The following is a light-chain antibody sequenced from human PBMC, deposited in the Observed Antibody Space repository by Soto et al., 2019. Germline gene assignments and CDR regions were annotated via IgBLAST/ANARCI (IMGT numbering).Light chain of an antibody. CDR1: SSDVGGYNY. V-gene: IGLV2-8*01. CDR3: SSYAGSTRYV. J-gene: IGLJ1*01. CDR2: EVS. Sequence: QSVLTQPPSASGSPGQSVTISCTGSSSDVGGYNYVSWYQQHPGKAPKLMIYEVSKRPSGVPDRFSGSKSGNTASLTVSGLRAEDEADYYCSSYAGSTRYVFGTGTKVTVL.